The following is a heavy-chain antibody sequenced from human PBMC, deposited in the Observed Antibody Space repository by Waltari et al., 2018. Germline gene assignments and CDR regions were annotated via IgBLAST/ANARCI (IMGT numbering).Heavy chain of an antibody. CDR1: GYSFKRYD. J-gene: IGHJ3*02. CDR3: AKEIGEVLGPDVFDM. V-gene: IGHV1-8*01. D-gene: IGHD3-16*01. Sequence: QVQLVQSGAEVKKPGASVKVSCKAPGYSFKRYDINGVRRAPGQGLQWRGWGNPNSGNTGYAQEFKGMVTMTADSGTNTADMELRSLTREDAAVYYCAKEIGEVLGPDVFDMGGPGTIVTVSS. CDR2: GNPNSGNT.